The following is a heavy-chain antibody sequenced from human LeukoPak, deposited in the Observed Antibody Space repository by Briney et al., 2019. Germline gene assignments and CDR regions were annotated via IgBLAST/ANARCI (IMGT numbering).Heavy chain of an antibody. CDR3: ARVVGGSYYSANCFDY. D-gene: IGHD1-26*01. CDR2: ISAYNGNT. CDR1: GGTFSSYA. V-gene: IGHV1-18*01. Sequence: GASVTVSCKASGGTFSSYAISWVRQAPGQGLEWMGWISAYNGNTNYAQKLQGRVTMTTDTSTSTAYMELRGLRSDDTAVYYCARVVGGSYYSANCFDYWGQGTLVTVSS. J-gene: IGHJ4*02.